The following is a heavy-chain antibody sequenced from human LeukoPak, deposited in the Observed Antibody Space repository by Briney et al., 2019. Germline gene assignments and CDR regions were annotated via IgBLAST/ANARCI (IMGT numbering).Heavy chain of an antibody. V-gene: IGHV3-23*01. Sequence: GGPLRLSCAASGFTFSSNAMSWVRQAPGKGLEWVSAISGSGGSTYYADSVKGRFTISRDNSKNTLYLQMNSLRADDTAVYYCAKANYYDSSGYYENLDYWGQGTLVTVSS. CDR2: ISGSGGST. J-gene: IGHJ4*02. D-gene: IGHD3-22*01. CDR1: GFTFSSNA. CDR3: AKANYYDSSGYYENLDY.